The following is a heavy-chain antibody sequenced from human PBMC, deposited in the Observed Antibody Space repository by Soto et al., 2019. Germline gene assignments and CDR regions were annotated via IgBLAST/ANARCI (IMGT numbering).Heavy chain of an antibody. J-gene: IGHJ4*02. CDR3: AKSPRGEMATD. Sequence: QGQLVQSGGEVKKPGASVTVSCKASGYTFINYHITWVRQAPGQGLEWMAWINTYNGMTDYAQKFQGRVTMTRDTSTSPAYMELRIRGSDDTAVYFCAKSPRGEMATDWGQGTLVTVSS. CDR1: GYTFINYH. V-gene: IGHV1-18*01. D-gene: IGHD5-12*01. CDR2: INTYNGMT.